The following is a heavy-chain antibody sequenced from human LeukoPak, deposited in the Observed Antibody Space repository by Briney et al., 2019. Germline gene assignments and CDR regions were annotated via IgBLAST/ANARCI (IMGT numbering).Heavy chain of an antibody. J-gene: IGHJ5*02. CDR2: IYYSGST. D-gene: IGHD3-10*01. CDR3: ARVRWFRELSDWFDP. Sequence: SETLSLTCTVSGGSISSYYWSWIRQPPGKGLEWIGYIYYSGSTNYNPSLKSRVTISVDTSKNQFSLKLSSVTAADTAVYYCARVRWFRELSDWFDPWGQGTLVTVSS. CDR1: GGSISSYY. V-gene: IGHV4-59*01.